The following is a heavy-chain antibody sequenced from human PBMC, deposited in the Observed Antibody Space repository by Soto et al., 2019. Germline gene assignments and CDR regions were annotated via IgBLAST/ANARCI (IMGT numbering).Heavy chain of an antibody. CDR2: ISSSGSTA. CDR3: TRAAWFPYLSFY. D-gene: IGHD3-10*01. V-gene: IGHV3-48*03. CDR1: GFTFSLLE. J-gene: IGHJ4*02. Sequence: PGGSLRLSCAASGFTFSLLELHWVREAPGKGLEWISYISSSGSTAYYASSVEGRFTISRDNANNSVYLQMDSLRAEDTALYYCTRAAWFPYLSFYWGQGALVTVSS.